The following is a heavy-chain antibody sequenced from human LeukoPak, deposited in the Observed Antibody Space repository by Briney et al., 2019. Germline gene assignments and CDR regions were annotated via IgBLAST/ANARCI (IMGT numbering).Heavy chain of an antibody. J-gene: IGHJ4*02. CDR3: ATVRGCGGDCYYIDY. V-gene: IGHV3-33*01. CDR2: IWYDGSNK. Sequence: GGSLRLSCAASGFTFRSYGKHWVRQAPGKGLEWVAIIWYDGSNKYYADSVKGRITISRDNSKNTLYLQMNSLRAEDTAVYYCATVRGCGGDCYYIDYWGQGTLVTVSS. D-gene: IGHD2-21*02. CDR1: GFTFRSYG.